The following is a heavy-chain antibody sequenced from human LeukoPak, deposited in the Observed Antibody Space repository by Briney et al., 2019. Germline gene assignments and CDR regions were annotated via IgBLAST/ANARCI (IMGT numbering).Heavy chain of an antibody. J-gene: IGHJ4*02. D-gene: IGHD6-19*01. CDR1: GYTFTSYG. Sequence: GASVKVSCKASGYTFTSYGISWVRQAPGQGLEWMGWISAYNGNTNYAQKLQGRVTMTTDTSTSTAYMELRSLRSGDTAVYYCARSPKFQWLVRGPLDYWGQGTLVTVSS. CDR3: ARSPKFQWLVRGPLDY. V-gene: IGHV1-18*01. CDR2: ISAYNGNT.